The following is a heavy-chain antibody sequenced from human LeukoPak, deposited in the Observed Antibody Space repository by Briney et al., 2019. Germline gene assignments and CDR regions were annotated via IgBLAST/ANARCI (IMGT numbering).Heavy chain of an antibody. Sequence: GASVKVSCKASGYTFTSYGISWVRQAPGQGLEWMGWISAYNGNTNYAQKLQGRVTMTTDTSTSTAYMELRSLRSDDTAVYYCARAHYGDYQTYYFDYWGQGTLVTVSS. D-gene: IGHD4-17*01. CDR3: ARAHYGDYQTYYFDY. CDR2: ISAYNGNT. V-gene: IGHV1-18*01. CDR1: GYTFTSYG. J-gene: IGHJ4*02.